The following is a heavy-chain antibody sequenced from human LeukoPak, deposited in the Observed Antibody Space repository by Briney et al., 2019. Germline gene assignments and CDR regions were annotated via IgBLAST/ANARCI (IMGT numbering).Heavy chain of an antibody. CDR3: ARVWFGYFFQ. CDR2: INSDGSST. D-gene: IGHD3-10*01. J-gene: IGHJ4*02. CDR1: GFTFSNYW. V-gene: IGHV3-74*01. Sequence: GGSLRLSCAASGFTFSNYWMHWVRQAPGKGLVWVSRINSDGSSTNYAVSVKGRFTISRDNAKNTLYLQMNSLRAEDTAVYYCARVWFGYFFQWGQGVLVTVSS.